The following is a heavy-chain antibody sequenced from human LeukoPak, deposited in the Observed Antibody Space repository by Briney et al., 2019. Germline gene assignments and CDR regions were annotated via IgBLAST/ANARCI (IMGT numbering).Heavy chain of an antibody. J-gene: IGHJ3*02. Sequence: SETLSLTCAVYGGSFSGYYWSWIRQPPGQGLEWIGEVNNSGTARYNPSLESRVTISVDTSKSQSSLNVYFVTAADTAVYYCASLNPFSGRRNAFDIWGQGAMVTVSS. D-gene: IGHD1-26*01. CDR2: VNNSGTA. V-gene: IGHV4-34*01. CDR1: GGSFSGYY. CDR3: ASLNPFSGRRNAFDI.